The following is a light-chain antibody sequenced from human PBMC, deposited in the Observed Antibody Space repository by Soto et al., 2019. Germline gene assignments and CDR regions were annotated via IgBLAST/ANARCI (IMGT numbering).Light chain of an antibody. J-gene: IGKJ1*01. CDR3: QQYSSDST. Sequence: DIQMTQSPSTLSASVGDRVSITCRASQFISNWLAWYQQKPGEAPKLLIFMASSLVTGVPPRFSGSGSGTDFTLTIDSLQPEDFGTYYCQQYSSDSTFGQGTKVDIK. CDR1: QFISNW. V-gene: IGKV1-5*03. CDR2: MAS.